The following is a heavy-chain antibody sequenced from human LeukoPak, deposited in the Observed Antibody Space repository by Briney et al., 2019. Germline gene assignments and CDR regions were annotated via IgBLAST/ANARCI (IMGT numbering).Heavy chain of an antibody. V-gene: IGHV3-23*01. CDR2: ISGSGGST. CDR3: AKRYSDGGFDP. D-gene: IGHD3-10*01. CDR1: GFTFSSYG. J-gene: IGHJ5*02. Sequence: GGSLRLSCAASGFTFSSYGMSWVRQAPGKGLEWVSAISGSGGSTYYADSVKGRFTISRDNSKNTVFLQMNDLTIEDTAIYYCAKRYSDGGFDPWGQGTLVTVSS.